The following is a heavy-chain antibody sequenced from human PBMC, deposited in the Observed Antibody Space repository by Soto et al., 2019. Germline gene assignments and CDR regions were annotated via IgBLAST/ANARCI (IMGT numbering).Heavy chain of an antibody. J-gene: IGHJ5*02. CDR2: IYYSGST. Sequence: PSETLSLTCTVSGGSISSSSYYWGWIRQPPGKGLEWIGSIYYSGSTYYNPSLKSRVTISVDTSKNQFSLKLSSVTAADTAVYYCARLSLIDNNWFDPWGQRTLVTVSS. V-gene: IGHV4-39*01. CDR1: GGSISSSSYY. CDR3: ARLSLIDNNWFDP.